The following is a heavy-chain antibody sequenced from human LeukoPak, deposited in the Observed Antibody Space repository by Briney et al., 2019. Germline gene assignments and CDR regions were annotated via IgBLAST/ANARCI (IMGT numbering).Heavy chain of an antibody. CDR3: ARRSSFYGFIDY. Sequence: RPSEPLSLTCTVSGGSISTSTCYWGWIRQPPGKGLERIGNIAYNRTTYYNPSLKSRVTISVDTSKNQFSLKLSSVTAADTAVYYCARRSSFYGFIDYWGPGTLVTVSS. J-gene: IGHJ4*02. V-gene: IGHV4-39*01. D-gene: IGHD5/OR15-5a*01. CDR1: GGSISTSTCY. CDR2: IAYNRTT.